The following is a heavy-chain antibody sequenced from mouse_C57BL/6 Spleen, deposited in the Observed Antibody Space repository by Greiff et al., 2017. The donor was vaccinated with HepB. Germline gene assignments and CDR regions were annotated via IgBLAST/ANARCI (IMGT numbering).Heavy chain of an antibody. CDR3: ARESITTVVGDY. V-gene: IGHV5-4*01. J-gene: IGHJ2*01. Sequence: DVMLVESGGGLVKPGGSLKLSCAASGFTFSSYAMSWVRRTPEKRLEWVATISDGGSYTYYPDNVKGRFTISRDNAKNNLYLQMSHLKSEDTAMYYCARESITTVVGDYWGQGTTLTVSS. CDR1: GFTFSSYA. CDR2: ISDGGSYT. D-gene: IGHD1-1*01.